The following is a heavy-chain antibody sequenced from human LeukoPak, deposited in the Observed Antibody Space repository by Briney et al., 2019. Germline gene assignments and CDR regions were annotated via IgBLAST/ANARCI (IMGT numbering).Heavy chain of an antibody. V-gene: IGHV3-7*01. CDR1: GFTFSSYW. D-gene: IGHD5-24*01. Sequence: SGGSLRLSCAASGFTFSSYWMSWVRQAPGKGLEWVANIKQDGSEKYYVDSVKGRFTISRDNAKNSLYLQMNSLRAEDTAVYYCARDWGDGYLSTPVYFDYWGQGTLVTVSS. CDR3: ARDWGDGYLSTPVYFDY. J-gene: IGHJ4*02. CDR2: IKQDGSEK.